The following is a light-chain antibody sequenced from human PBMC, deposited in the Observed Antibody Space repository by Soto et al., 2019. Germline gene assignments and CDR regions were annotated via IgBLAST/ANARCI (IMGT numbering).Light chain of an antibody. Sequence: EIVLTQSPATLSLSPGERATLSCRASQSVSSYLAWYQQKPGQAPRLLIYDASNRATGIPARFSGSGSGTDFTLTLSRLEPEDFAVYYCHQRSDWPITFGQGTRLQIK. CDR1: QSVSSY. J-gene: IGKJ5*01. CDR2: DAS. CDR3: HQRSDWPIT. V-gene: IGKV3-11*01.